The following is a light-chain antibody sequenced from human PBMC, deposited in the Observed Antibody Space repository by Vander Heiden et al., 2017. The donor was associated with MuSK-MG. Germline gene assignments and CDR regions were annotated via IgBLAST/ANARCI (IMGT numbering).Light chain of an antibody. CDR3: QQYNNWSYT. Sequence: ELVLTQSPATLSVSPGERATLSCSASPSVSSNLAWYHQKPGQAPRLLIYGASTRATGIPARFSGSGSGTEFTLTISSLQSEDFAVYYCQQYNNWSYTFGQGTKLEIK. CDR2: GAS. V-gene: IGKV3-15*01. CDR1: PSVSSN. J-gene: IGKJ2*01.